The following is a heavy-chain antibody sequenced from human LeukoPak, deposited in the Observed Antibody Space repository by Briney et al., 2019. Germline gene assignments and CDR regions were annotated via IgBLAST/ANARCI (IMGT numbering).Heavy chain of an antibody. Sequence: GGSLRLSCAASGFTFSTFAMIWVRQPPGKGLEWVSSIFPSGGEIHYADSVRGRFTMSRDNSKSTLSLQMNSLRAEDTAIYYCATYRQVLLPFESWGQGTLVTVSS. CDR1: GFTFSTFA. D-gene: IGHD2-8*02. V-gene: IGHV3-23*01. CDR2: IFPSGGEI. CDR3: ATYRQVLLPFES. J-gene: IGHJ4*02.